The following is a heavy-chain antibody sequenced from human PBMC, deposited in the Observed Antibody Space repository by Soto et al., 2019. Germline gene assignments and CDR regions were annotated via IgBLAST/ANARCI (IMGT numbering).Heavy chain of an antibody. Sequence: EVQLVESGGGLVKPGGSLRLSCAASGFAFSTYSMNWVRQAPGKGLEWVSSISNSGAYIYYAYSVKGRFTVSRDNAKNSVYLQMNSLRDEDTAVYYCATRPGGSSPDDAFDFWGQGTMVTVSS. CDR1: GFAFSTYS. D-gene: IGHD3-16*01. CDR3: ATRPGGSSPDDAFDF. V-gene: IGHV3-21*02. CDR2: ISNSGAYI. J-gene: IGHJ3*01.